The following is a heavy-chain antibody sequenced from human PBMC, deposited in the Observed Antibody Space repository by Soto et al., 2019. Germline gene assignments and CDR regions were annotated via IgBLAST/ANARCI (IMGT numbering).Heavy chain of an antibody. D-gene: IGHD2-15*01. V-gene: IGHV1-69*01. CDR3: ARSQGGSSSLDIYYYYYYGMDV. CDR2: VIPIVGTP. Sequence: QVQLVQSGAEVKKPGSSVKVSCKAPGGTFSTYPISCVRQAPGQGLWLMGGVIPIVGTPKYAQKFQGRVTITADESTSTGYMELRSLRSEDTAVYYCARSQGGSSSLDIYYYYYYGMDVWGQGTTVTVSS. J-gene: IGHJ6*02. CDR1: GGTFSTYP.